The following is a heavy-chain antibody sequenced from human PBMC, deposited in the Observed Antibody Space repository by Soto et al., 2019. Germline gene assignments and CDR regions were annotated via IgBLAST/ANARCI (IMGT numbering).Heavy chain of an antibody. CDR3: ARDHIVAYGAFDI. V-gene: IGHV3-7*01. CDR1: GFTFSSYR. Sequence: GGSLRLSCAASGFTFSSYRMSWVRQAPGKGLEWVANIKQDGSEKYYVDSVKGRFTISRDNAKNSLYLQMNSLRAEDTAVYYCARDHIVAYGAFDIWGQGTMVTVSS. J-gene: IGHJ3*02. D-gene: IGHD5-12*01. CDR2: IKQDGSEK.